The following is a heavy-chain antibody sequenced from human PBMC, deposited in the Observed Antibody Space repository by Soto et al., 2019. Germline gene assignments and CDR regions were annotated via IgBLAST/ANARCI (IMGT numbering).Heavy chain of an antibody. CDR1: GYTFTSYY. J-gene: IGHJ5*02. V-gene: IGHV1-46*01. CDR3: ARDVGSGWFDP. CDR2: INPTGGST. D-gene: IGHD3-10*01. Sequence: ASVKVSCKASGYTFTSYYMHWVRQAPGQGLEWVGIINPTGGSTTYALKFQGRVTLTSDTSTSTVYMELSSLRAEDTAVYYCARDVGSGWFDPWGQGTLVTVSS.